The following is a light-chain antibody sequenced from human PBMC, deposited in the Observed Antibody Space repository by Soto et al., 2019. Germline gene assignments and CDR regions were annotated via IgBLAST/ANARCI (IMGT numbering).Light chain of an antibody. J-gene: IGKJ5*01. V-gene: IGKV3-11*01. CDR2: DAS. CDR1: QSVSSS. Sequence: EIVSTQSPATLSLSPGERATLSCRASQSVSSSLAWYQQKPGQSPRLLIHDASSRTTGTPARFSGSGSGTDFTLTISSLEPEDFAVYYCQQRATWPPSITFGQGTRLEIK. CDR3: QQRATWPPSIT.